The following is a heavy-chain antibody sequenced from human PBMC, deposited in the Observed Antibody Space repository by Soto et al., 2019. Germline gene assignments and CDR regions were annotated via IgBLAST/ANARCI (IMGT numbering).Heavy chain of an antibody. V-gene: IGHV1-24*01. D-gene: IGHD3-22*01. CDR3: ATVGRVFRDSIVVVMGAFDI. J-gene: IGHJ3*02. CDR1: GYTLTELS. Sequence: ASVKVSCKVSGYTLTELSMHWVRQAPGKGLEWMGGFDPEDGETIYAQKFQGRVTMTEDTSTDTAYMELSSLRSEDTAVYYCATVGRVFRDSIVVVMGAFDIWGQGTMVTVSS. CDR2: FDPEDGET.